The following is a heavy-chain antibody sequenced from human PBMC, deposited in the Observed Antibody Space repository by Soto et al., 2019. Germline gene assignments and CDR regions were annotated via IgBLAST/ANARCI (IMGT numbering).Heavy chain of an antibody. CDR1: GYTFXSYD. J-gene: IGHJ6*03. CDR2: MNPNSGNT. D-gene: IGHD6-13*01. Sequence: ASVKVSCKASGYTFXSYDINWVRQATGQGLEWMGWMNPNSGNTGYAQKFQGRVTMTRNTSISTAYMELSSLRSEDTAVYYCARKAAADYYYYYYMDVWGKGTTVTVSS. CDR3: ARKAAADYYYYYYMDV. V-gene: IGHV1-8*01.